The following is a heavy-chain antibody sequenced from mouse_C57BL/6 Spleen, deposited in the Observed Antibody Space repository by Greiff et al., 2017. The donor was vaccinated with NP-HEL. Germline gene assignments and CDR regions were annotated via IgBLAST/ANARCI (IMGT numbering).Heavy chain of an antibody. CDR3: ARGRRGDFLYAMDY. J-gene: IGHJ4*01. D-gene: IGHD3-3*01. V-gene: IGHV1-7*01. CDR2: INPSSGYT. CDR1: GYTFTSYW. Sequence: VQVVESGAELAKPGASVKLSCKASGYTFTSYWMHWVKQRPGQGLEWIGYINPSSGYTKYNQKFKDKATLTADKSSSTAYMQLSSLTYEDSAVYYCARGRRGDFLYAMDYWGQGTSVTVSS.